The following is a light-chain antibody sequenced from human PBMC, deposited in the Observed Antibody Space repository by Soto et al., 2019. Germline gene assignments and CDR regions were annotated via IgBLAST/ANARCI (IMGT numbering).Light chain of an antibody. Sequence: DIQMTQSPSTLSASVGDRVTITCRDSQTISSWLAWYQQKPGKAPKLLIYKASSLESGVPSRFSGSGSGTEFTLTISSLQPDAFATYYCQQYNSYSWTFGQGTKVEIK. CDR2: KAS. CDR1: QTISSW. CDR3: QQYNSYSWT. V-gene: IGKV1-5*03. J-gene: IGKJ1*01.